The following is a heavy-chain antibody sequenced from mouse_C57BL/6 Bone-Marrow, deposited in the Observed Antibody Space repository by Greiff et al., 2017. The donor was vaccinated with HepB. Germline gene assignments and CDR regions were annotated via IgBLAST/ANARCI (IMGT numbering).Heavy chain of an antibody. CDR1: GYTFTSYW. CDR2: IYPGSGST. J-gene: IGHJ2*01. D-gene: IGHD1-1*01. V-gene: IGHV1-55*01. Sequence: QVQLQQPGAELVKPGASVKMSCKASGYTFTSYWITWVKQRPGQGLEWIGDIYPGSGSTNYNEKFKSKATLTVDTSSSTAYMQLSSLTSEDSAVYYCARGYYVRGYFDYWGQGTTLTVSS. CDR3: ARGYYVRGYFDY.